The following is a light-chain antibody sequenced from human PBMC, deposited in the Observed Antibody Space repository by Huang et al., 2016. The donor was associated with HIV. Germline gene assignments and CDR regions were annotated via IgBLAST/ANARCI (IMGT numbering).Light chain of an antibody. Sequence: EILMTQSPATLSVSPGERATLSCRASQSVSSILAWYRQKPGQAPRLLIYGASFRATGVPTRFRGSGSGTDFTLTISSLQSEDVAVYYCQQYNNGPPYTFGQGTKLEI. CDR3: QQYNNGPPYT. CDR2: GAS. CDR1: QSVSSI. J-gene: IGKJ2*01. V-gene: IGKV3-15*01.